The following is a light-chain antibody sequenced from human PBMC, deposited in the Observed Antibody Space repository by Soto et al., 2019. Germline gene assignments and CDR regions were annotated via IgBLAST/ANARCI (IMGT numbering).Light chain of an antibody. CDR2: EVS. Sequence: QSVLTQPASVSGSPGQSITISCTGTSSEVGSYNLVSWYQQYPGKAPKLMIFEVSKRPSGVSNCFSGSKSGNTASLTISGLQAEDEADYYCCSYAGSSTPYVFGTGTKVTVL. J-gene: IGLJ1*01. CDR1: SSEVGSYNL. V-gene: IGLV2-23*02. CDR3: CSYAGSSTPYV.